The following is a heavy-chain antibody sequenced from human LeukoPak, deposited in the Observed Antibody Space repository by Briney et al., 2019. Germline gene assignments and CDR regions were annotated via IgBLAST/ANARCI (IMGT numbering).Heavy chain of an antibody. CDR2: SGGT. J-gene: IGHJ4*02. CDR1: GGSISSHH. D-gene: IGHD2-8*01. Sequence: SETLSLTCTVSGGSISSHHWSWIRQPPGKGLEWIGYSGGTYYNPYLRSRVTISVDTSKNQFSLKLTSVTAADTAVYYCAKQSYARSLGEGGPGTLVSVSS. CDR3: AKQSYARSLGE. V-gene: IGHV4-59*08.